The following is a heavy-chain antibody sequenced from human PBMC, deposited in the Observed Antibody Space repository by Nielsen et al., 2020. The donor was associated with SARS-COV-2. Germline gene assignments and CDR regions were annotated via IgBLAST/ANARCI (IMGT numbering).Heavy chain of an antibody. V-gene: IGHV1-3*01. CDR2: INAGNGNT. CDR3: AREGIVVVPAAPALLWFDP. CDR1: GYTFTGYY. Sequence: ASVKVSCKASGYTFTGYYMHWVRQAPGQRLEWMGWINAGNGNTKYSQKFQGRVTITRDTSASTAYMELSSLRSEDTAVYYCAREGIVVVPAAPALLWFDPWGQGTLVTVSS. D-gene: IGHD2-2*01. J-gene: IGHJ5*02.